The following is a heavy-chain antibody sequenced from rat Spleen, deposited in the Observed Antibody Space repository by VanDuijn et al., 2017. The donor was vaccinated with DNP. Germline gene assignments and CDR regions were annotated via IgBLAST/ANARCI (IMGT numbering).Heavy chain of an antibody. J-gene: IGHJ1*01. D-gene: IGHD1-11*01. CDR1: GFSLTSNG. Sequence: QVKLKESGPGLMQPSETLSLTCTVSGFSLTSNGVGRARQPPGKGLEGIAAITSGGSTYYNSALKSRLSISRDTSKSQVLLKMNSLQPEDTGTYYGARHRGGAFAGYFVFWGPGTMVTLSS. CDR2: ITSGGST. V-gene: IGHV2-72*01. CDR3: ARHRGGAFAGYFVF.